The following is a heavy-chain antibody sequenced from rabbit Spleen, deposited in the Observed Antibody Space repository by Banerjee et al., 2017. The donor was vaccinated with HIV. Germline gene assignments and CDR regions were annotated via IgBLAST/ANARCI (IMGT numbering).Heavy chain of an antibody. D-gene: IGHD4-1*01. Sequence: QLEESGGGLVQPGGSLTLSCKTSGFDFSRYSMSWVRQAPGKGLEWIGAIYTGRGGTDYANWVNGRFTISSDNAQNTVSLQMNSLTAADTATYFCARYYIFYGMDLWGPGTLVTVS. CDR2: IYTGRGGT. CDR1: GFDFSRYS. V-gene: IGHV1S7*01. CDR3: ARYYIFYGMDL. J-gene: IGHJ6*01.